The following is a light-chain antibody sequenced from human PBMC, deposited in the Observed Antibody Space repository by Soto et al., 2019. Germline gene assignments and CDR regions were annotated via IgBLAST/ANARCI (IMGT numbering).Light chain of an antibody. J-gene: IGKJ1*01. CDR3: QQYGRSPWT. CDR1: QSVSSSY. CDR2: GAS. Sequence: EIVCTQSPGTLSLSPGDRATLSCRASQSVSSSYLAWYQQKPGQAPGLLIYGASSRATGIPDRFSGSGSGTDFTLTISRLEPEDFAVYYCQQYGRSPWTVGQGTKGDIK. V-gene: IGKV3-20*01.